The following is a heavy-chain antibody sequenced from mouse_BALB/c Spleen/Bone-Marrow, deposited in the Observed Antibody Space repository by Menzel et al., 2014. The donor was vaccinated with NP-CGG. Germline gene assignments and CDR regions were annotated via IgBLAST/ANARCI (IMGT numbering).Heavy chain of an antibody. CDR3: ARDHYYGRSFFWFAY. V-gene: IGHV5-4*02. CDR1: GFTFSDYY. CDR2: ISDGGSYT. D-gene: IGHD1-1*01. Sequence: EVQVVESGGGLVKPGGSLKLSCAASGFTFSDYYMYWVRQTPEKRLEWVATISDGGSYTYYPDSVKGRFTISRDNAKNNLYLQMSSLKSEDTAMYYCARDHYYGRSFFWFAYWGQGTLVTVSA. J-gene: IGHJ3*01.